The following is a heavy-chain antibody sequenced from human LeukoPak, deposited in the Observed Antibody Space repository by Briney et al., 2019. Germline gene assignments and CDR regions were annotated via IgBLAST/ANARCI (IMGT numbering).Heavy chain of an antibody. Sequence: PSETLSLTCTVSGGSISSGSYYWSWIRQPAGKGLEWIGRIYTSGSTNYSPSLKSRVTISVDTSKNQFSLKLSSVTAADTAVYYCARDLAYYYDSSGYQTNWFDPWGQGTLVTVSS. CDR1: GGSISSGSYY. CDR2: IYTSGST. V-gene: IGHV4-61*02. J-gene: IGHJ5*02. CDR3: ARDLAYYYDSSGYQTNWFDP. D-gene: IGHD3-22*01.